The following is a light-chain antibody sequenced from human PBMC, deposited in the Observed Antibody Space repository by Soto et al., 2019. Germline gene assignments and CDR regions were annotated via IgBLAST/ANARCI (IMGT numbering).Light chain of an antibody. CDR1: QGITGY. V-gene: IGKV1-27*01. CDR3: QRTYNAP. Sequence: DLQLTQSPSSLSASVGDRIIITCRVSQGITGYLNWYRQKPGKVPKLLIYSAFSVQSGVPSRFSVSGSGTDFTLSFSSLQSEDVATSYGQRTYNAPFGQGTRLDIQ. CDR2: SAF. J-gene: IGKJ5*01.